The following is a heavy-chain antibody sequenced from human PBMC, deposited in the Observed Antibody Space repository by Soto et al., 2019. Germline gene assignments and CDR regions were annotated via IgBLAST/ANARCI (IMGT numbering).Heavy chain of an antibody. V-gene: IGHV3-23*01. Sequence: QPGGSLRLSCAASGFTFSSYAMTWVRQAPGKGLEWVSAIGGSGGSPYYADSVKGRFTISRDNSKNTLYLQMNSLRAEDTATYYCSSGYHQRSLDYWGQGTQVTVSS. CDR3: SSGYHQRSLDY. CDR2: IGGSGGSP. D-gene: IGHD3-22*01. J-gene: IGHJ4*02. CDR1: GFTFSSYA.